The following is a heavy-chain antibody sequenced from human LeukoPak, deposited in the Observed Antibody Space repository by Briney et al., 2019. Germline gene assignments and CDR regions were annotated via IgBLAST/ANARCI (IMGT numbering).Heavy chain of an antibody. CDR3: ARVSGWTGYYFDY. Sequence: SETLSLTCTDPGGSISSYYWSWIRQPPGKGLEWIGYIYYSGSTNYNPSLKSRVTISVDTSKNQFSLKLSSVTAADTAVYYCARVSGWTGYYFDYWGQGTLVTVSS. CDR2: IYYSGST. CDR1: GGSISSYY. J-gene: IGHJ4*02. D-gene: IGHD6-19*01. V-gene: IGHV4-59*01.